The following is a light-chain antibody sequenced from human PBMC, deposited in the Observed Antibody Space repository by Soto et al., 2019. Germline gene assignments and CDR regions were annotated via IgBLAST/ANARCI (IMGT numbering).Light chain of an antibody. CDR3: SSYTSSGTLV. Sequence: QSALTQPASVSGSPGQSITVSCTGTSSDIGGYNYVSWHQQHPGRAPKLMIYDVSNRPSGVSNRFSGSKSGNTASLTISGLRAEDEADYYCSSYTSSGTLVFGTGTKVTVL. V-gene: IGLV2-14*01. CDR2: DVS. J-gene: IGLJ1*01. CDR1: SSDIGGYNY.